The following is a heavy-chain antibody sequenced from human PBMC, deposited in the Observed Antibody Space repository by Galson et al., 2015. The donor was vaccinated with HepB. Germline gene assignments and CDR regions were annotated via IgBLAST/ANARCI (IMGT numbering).Heavy chain of an antibody. V-gene: IGHV6-1*01. Sequence: CAISGDSVSRRGVTWNWHRQSPSSGLEWLGRTYYRSKWYNDYAVSVKSRITINADTSKNQVSLQLNSVTPEDTAVYYCARDPLAGRAYYYGMDVWGQGTTVTVSS. CDR1: GDSVSRRGVT. CDR3: ARDPLAGRAYYYGMDV. CDR2: TYYRSKWYN. J-gene: IGHJ6*02. D-gene: IGHD6-19*01.